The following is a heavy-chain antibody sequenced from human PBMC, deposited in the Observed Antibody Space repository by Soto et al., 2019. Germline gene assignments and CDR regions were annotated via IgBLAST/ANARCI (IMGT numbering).Heavy chain of an antibody. CDR2: ISSSSSTI. CDR3: ARDDRNGDYGYYYGMDV. D-gene: IGHD4-17*01. Sequence: PGGSLRLSCAASGFTFSSYSMNWVRQAPGKGLEWVSYISSSSSTIYYADSVKGRFTISRDNAKNSLYLQMDSLRDEDTAVYYCARDDRNGDYGYYYGMDVWGQGTTVTVSS. J-gene: IGHJ6*02. CDR1: GFTFSSYS. V-gene: IGHV3-48*02.